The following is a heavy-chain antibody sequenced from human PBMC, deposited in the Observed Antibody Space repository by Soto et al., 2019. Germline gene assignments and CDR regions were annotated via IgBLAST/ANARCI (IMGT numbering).Heavy chain of an antibody. CDR2: IWYDGSKK. D-gene: IGHD6-25*01. Sequence: QVQLVESGGGVVQPGRSLRLSCAAAGYTFSSHGKHWVRQAPGKWLEWVAAIWYDGSKKCYADSVKGRFTVSRDDSKNTLYLEMNSLRAEDTAVYYCARDPASSMDVWGQGTTVTVSS. CDR1: GYTFSSHG. CDR3: ARDPASSMDV. J-gene: IGHJ6*01. V-gene: IGHV3-33*01.